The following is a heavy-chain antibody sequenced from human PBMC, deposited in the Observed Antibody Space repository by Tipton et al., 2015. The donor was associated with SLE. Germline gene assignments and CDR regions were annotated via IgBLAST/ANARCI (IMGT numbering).Heavy chain of an antibody. J-gene: IGHJ4*02. Sequence: GLVKPSQTLSLTCAISGDSVSSNSVGWNWIRQSPSRGLEWLGITYYRSRWFNDYAVSVKGRITIDPDTSKNQFSLQLNSVTPEDTAVYYCARVAFGIAVDYWGQGTVVTVSS. CDR2: TYYRSRWFN. CDR3: ARVAFGIAVDY. D-gene: IGHD6-19*01. V-gene: IGHV6-1*01. CDR1: GDSVSSNSVG.